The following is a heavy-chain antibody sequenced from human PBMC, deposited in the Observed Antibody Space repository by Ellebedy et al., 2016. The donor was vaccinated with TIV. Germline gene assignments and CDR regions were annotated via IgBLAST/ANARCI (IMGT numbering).Heavy chain of an antibody. V-gene: IGHV1-8*02. CDR2: TNPNSGNT. D-gene: IGHD3-10*01. J-gene: IGHJ4*02. CDR1: GYSFTDYD. CDR3: ARRRQGSGITDF. Sequence: AASVKVSCKASGYSFTDYDINWVRQATGQGLEWMGWTNPNSGNTDHARAFQGRVTVTRDLSISTVYMELSSLTSEDTAVYYCARRRQGSGITDFWGQGTMVTVSS.